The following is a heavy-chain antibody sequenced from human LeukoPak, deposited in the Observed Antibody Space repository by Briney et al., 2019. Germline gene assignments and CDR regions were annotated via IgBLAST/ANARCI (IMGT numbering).Heavy chain of an antibody. Sequence: GGSLRLPCAASGFTFSSYGMHWVRQAPGKGLEWVAVISYDGSNKYYADSVKGRLTISRDNAKNSLYLQMNSLRAEDTAVYYCARRFYPTASYYFGYWGQGTLVTVSS. V-gene: IGHV3-30*03. CDR3: ARRFYPTASYYFGY. D-gene: IGHD4-17*01. J-gene: IGHJ4*02. CDR2: ISYDGSNK. CDR1: GFTFSSYG.